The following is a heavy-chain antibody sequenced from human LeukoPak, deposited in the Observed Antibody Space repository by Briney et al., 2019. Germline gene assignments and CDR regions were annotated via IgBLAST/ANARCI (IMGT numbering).Heavy chain of an antibody. CDR1: GYTFTSYG. D-gene: IGHD3-22*01. J-gene: IGHJ4*02. CDR2: ISAYNGNT. Sequence: ASVKVSCKASGYTFTSYGISWVRQAPGQGLEWMGWISAYNGNTNYAQKLQGRVTMTTDTSTSTAYMELRSLRSDDTAVYYCARQDTYYYDSSGYYGYWGQGTLVTVSS. CDR3: ARQDTYYYDSSGYYGY. V-gene: IGHV1-18*01.